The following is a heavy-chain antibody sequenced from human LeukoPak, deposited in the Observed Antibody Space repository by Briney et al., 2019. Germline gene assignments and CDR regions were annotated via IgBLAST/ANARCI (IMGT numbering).Heavy chain of an antibody. V-gene: IGHV3-23*01. CDR3: AKLGRGTTMVRGVFFDY. D-gene: IGHD3-10*01. CDR1: GFTFSSYA. J-gene: IGHJ4*02. CDR2: ISGSGGST. Sequence: GGSLRLSCAASGFTFSSYAMSWVRQAPGKGVEWVSAISGSGGSTYYADSVKGRFTISRDNSKNTLYLQMNSLRAEDTAVYYCAKLGRGTTMVRGVFFDYWGQGTLVTVSS.